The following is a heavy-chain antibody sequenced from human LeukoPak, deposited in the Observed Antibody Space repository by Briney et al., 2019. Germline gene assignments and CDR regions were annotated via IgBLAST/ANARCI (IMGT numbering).Heavy chain of an antibody. V-gene: IGHV4-38-2*01. CDR2: INHSGST. J-gene: IGHJ3*02. CDR1: GYSISSGYY. CDR3: ARTVDYGGAFDI. D-gene: IGHD4-17*01. Sequence: SETLSLTCAVSGYSISSGYYWSWIRQPPGKGLEWIGEINHSGSTNYNPSLKSRVTISVDTSKNQFSLKLSSVTAADTAVYYCARTVDYGGAFDIWGQGTMVTVSS.